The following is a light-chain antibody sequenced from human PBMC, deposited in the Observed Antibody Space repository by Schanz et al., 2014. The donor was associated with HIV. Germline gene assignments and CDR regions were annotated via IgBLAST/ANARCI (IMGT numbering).Light chain of an antibody. V-gene: IGKV3-15*01. J-gene: IGKJ1*01. Sequence: ENVLTQSPGTLSLSPGERATLSCRASQTVISSNLAWYQQKPGQAPRLLIYSASTRATGIPARFSGSASGTEFTLTISSLKSEDFAVYYCQQYNNWPPAFGQGSKVEIK. CDR1: QTVISSN. CDR2: SAS. CDR3: QQYNNWPPA.